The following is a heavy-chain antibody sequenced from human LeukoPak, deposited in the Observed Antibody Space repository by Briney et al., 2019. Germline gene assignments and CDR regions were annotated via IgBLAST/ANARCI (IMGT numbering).Heavy chain of an antibody. J-gene: IGHJ4*02. CDR1: GFTFSSYG. D-gene: IGHD3-22*01. V-gene: IGHV3-33*01. CDR3: ARDSDAYYYDSSDYYPDY. CDR2: IWYDGSNK. Sequence: GGSLRLSCAASGFTFSSYGMHWVRQAPGKGLEWVAVIWYDGSNKYYADSVKGRFTISRDNSKNTLYLQMNSLRAEDTAVYYCARDSDAYYYDSSDYYPDYWGQGTLVTVSS.